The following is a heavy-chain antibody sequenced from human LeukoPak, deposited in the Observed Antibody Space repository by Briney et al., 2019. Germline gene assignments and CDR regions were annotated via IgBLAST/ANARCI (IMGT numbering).Heavy chain of an antibody. CDR2: INAGNGNT. Sequence: ASVKVSCKASGYTFTSYAMHWVRQAPGQSLEWMAWINAGNGNTKYSQKFQGRVTITRDTSASTAYMELSSLRSEDTAVYYCARGPYSSGWDYWGQGTLVTVSS. V-gene: IGHV1-3*01. CDR1: GYTFTSYA. CDR3: ARGPYSSGWDY. D-gene: IGHD6-19*01. J-gene: IGHJ4*02.